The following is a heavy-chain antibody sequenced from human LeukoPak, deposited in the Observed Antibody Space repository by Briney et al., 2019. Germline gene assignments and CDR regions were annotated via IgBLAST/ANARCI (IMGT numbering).Heavy chain of an antibody. D-gene: IGHD6-6*01. CDR3: ARTSIAAREADY. V-gene: IGHV3-64*01. CDR1: GYTFSSYN. Sequence: PGGPLRLSCAASGYTFSSYNINWVPQAPGKGREYVSAISNNGGSTHYAKSVKGRFTISRDNSKNTLYLQMGSLRAEDMAVYYCARTSIAAREADYWGQGTLVTVSS. J-gene: IGHJ4*02. CDR2: ISNNGGST.